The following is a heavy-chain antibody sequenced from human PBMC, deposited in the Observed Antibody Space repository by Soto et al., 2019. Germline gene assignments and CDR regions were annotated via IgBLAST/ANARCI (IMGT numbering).Heavy chain of an antibody. CDR2: VSGGGGST. Sequence: GGSLRLSCAASGFTFSSYSMSWVRQAPGKGLEWVSAVSGGGGSTYYVDSVKGRFTISRDNSKNTLYLQMSTLRAEDSAVYYCAKASGGSYYYGMDVWGQGTTVTVSS. V-gene: IGHV3-23*01. CDR1: GFTFSSYS. J-gene: IGHJ6*02. CDR3: AKASGGSYYYGMDV. D-gene: IGHD3-10*01.